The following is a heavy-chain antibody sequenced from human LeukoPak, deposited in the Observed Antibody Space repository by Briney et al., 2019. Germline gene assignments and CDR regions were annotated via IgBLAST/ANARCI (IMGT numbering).Heavy chain of an antibody. CDR1: GGSFSGYY. Sequence: SETLSLTCAVYGGSFSGYYWSWIRQPPGKGLEWFGEINHSGSTNYNPSLKSRVTISVDTSKNQFSLKLSSVAAADTAVYYCARGHQAPSDILTGYYFDYWGQGTLVTVSS. CDR2: INHSGST. CDR3: ARGHQAPSDILTGYYFDY. J-gene: IGHJ4*02. V-gene: IGHV4-34*01. D-gene: IGHD3-9*01.